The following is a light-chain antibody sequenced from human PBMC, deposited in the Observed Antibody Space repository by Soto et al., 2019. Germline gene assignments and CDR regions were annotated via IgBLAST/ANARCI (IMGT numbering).Light chain of an antibody. CDR3: QQYGSSPPFT. Sequence: EIVLTQSPGTLSLSPGERATLSCRASQSVSSRFLAWYQQKPGQAPRLLIYGASNRATGIPDRFSGSGSGTDFTLTISRLEPEDFAVYFCQQYGSSPPFTFGQGTKVEIK. J-gene: IGKJ2*01. CDR1: QSVSSRF. V-gene: IGKV3-20*01. CDR2: GAS.